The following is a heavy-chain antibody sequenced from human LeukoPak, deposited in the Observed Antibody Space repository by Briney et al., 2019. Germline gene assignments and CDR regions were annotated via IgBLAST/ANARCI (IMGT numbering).Heavy chain of an antibody. CDR3: ARALGYCGGDCYYDY. D-gene: IGHD2-21*02. Sequence: SQTLSLTCTVSGGSISSADYYWSWIRQPPGKGLEWIGCIPYSGSTYYNPSLKSRLTISVDTSKKQFSLKLRSVTAADTAVYYCARALGYCGGDCYYDYWGQGTLVTVSS. CDR1: GGSISSADYY. CDR2: IPYSGST. V-gene: IGHV4-30-4*01. J-gene: IGHJ4*02.